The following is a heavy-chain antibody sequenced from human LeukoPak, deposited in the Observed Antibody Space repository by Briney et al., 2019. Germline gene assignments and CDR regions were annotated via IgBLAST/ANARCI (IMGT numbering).Heavy chain of an antibody. CDR2: IWYDGGNK. CDR3: ARDIYSSGWYYFDY. Sequence: GGSLRLSCVGSGFSFSSYGMHWVRQAPGQGLEWVALIWYDGGNKNYVDSVKGRFTISRDNSKNTLYLQMNSPRAEDTAMYYCARDIYSSGWYYFDYWGQGALVTVSS. CDR1: GFSFSSYG. J-gene: IGHJ4*02. V-gene: IGHV3-33*01. D-gene: IGHD6-19*01.